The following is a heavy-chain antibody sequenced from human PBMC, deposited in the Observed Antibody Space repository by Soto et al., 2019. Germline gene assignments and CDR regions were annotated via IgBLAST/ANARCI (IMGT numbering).Heavy chain of an antibody. CDR2: IVPNSGGT. CDR1: GYNFNGYY. CDR3: ARGFLYCTDGACYVDS. J-gene: IGHJ4*02. V-gene: IGHV1-2*02. D-gene: IGHD2-8*01. Sequence: QVQLVQSGAEVKKPGASVKVSCKASGYNFNGYYLHWVRQAPGQGLERMGWIVPNSGGTNYAQKFQGRVTLTRDTSISTTYMELSSLTSDDTAVYYCARGFLYCTDGACYVDSWGQGTLVTVSS.